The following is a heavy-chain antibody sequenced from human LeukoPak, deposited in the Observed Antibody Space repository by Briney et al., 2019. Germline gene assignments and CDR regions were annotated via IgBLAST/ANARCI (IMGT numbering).Heavy chain of an antibody. V-gene: IGHV3-23*01. CDR1: GFTLSSYA. Sequence: GGSLRLSCAASGFTLSSYAMSWVRQAPGKGLEWVSAISGSGGSTYYADSVKGRFTISRDNSKNTLYLQMNSLRAEDTAVYYCAKYFAAGLNFDYWGQGTLVTVSS. D-gene: IGHD6-13*01. CDR2: ISGSGGST. CDR3: AKYFAAGLNFDY. J-gene: IGHJ4*02.